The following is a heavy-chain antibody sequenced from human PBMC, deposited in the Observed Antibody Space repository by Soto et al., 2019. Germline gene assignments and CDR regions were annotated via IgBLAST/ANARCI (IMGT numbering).Heavy chain of an antibody. CDR3: ARGEDCTGTSCHGYGSGD. Sequence: EVQLVESGGGLVQPGGSLRLSCAVSGFTFSRYWMHWVRQAPGKGLVWVSRIYSDESSTSYADSVKGRFTISRDNAKNTLYLQMNSLRAEDTAVYYCARGEDCTGTSCHGYGSGDWGQGTLVTVSS. V-gene: IGHV3-74*01. J-gene: IGHJ4*02. D-gene: IGHD2-2*01. CDR2: IYSDESST. CDR1: GFTFSRYW.